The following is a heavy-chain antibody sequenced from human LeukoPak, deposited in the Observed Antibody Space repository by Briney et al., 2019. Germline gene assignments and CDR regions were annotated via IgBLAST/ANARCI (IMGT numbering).Heavy chain of an antibody. CDR3: WRRHLQYTSSSDPYYFDY. V-gene: IGHV4-59*01. D-gene: IGHD6-6*01. J-gene: IGHJ4*02. CDR1: GCSISSYY. CDR2: LDYSGST. Sequence: SETLSLTCTVSGCSISSYYCTWIRQLPGKGLEWIVYLDYSGSTKYNPSLKSPFTISVDTSKNQFFLKLSSVTAAEPAVYYWWRRHLQYTSSSDPYYFDYWGQGTLVTVSP.